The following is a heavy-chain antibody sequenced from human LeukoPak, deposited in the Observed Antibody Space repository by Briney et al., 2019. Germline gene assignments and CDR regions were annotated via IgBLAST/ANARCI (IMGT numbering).Heavy chain of an antibody. J-gene: IGHJ4*02. CDR3: AHTTTDSSFDY. V-gene: IGHV2-5*02. D-gene: IGHD4-17*01. Sequence: SGPTLVNPTQTLTLTCTFSGFSLTTSGVGVGWIRQSPGKALEWLALIYWDGDERYRPPLKTRLTLTRDTSKNQVVLTMTNMDPVDTATYYCAHTTTDSSFDYWGQGTLVTVSS. CDR1: GFSLTTSGVG. CDR2: IYWDGDE.